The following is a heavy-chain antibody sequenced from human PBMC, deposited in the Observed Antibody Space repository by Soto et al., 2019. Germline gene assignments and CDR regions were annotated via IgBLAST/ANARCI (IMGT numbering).Heavy chain of an antibody. D-gene: IGHD5-12*01. CDR1: GGTFSSYA. Sequence: QVQLVQSGAEVKKPGSSVKVSCKASGGTFSSYAISWVRQAPGQGLEWMGGIIPIFGTANYAQKFQGRVTITADESTSTADMELSSLRSEDTAVYYCARAAYSGYDLGGPLFDYWGQGTLVTVSS. J-gene: IGHJ4*02. CDR2: IIPIFGTA. V-gene: IGHV1-69*01. CDR3: ARAAYSGYDLGGPLFDY.